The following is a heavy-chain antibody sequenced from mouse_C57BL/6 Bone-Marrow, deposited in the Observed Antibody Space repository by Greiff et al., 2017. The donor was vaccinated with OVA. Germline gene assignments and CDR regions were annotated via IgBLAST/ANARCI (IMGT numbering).Heavy chain of an antibody. D-gene: IGHD2-4*01. V-gene: IGHV1-81*01. CDR2: IYPRSGNT. CDR3: ARWGDYDGWYFDV. Sequence: QVQLKESGAELARPGASVKLSCKASGYTFTSYGISWVKQRTGQGLEWIGEIYPRSGNTYYNEKFKGKATLNADKSSSTAYMELRSLTSEDSAVYFCARWGDYDGWYFDVWGTGTTVTVSS. J-gene: IGHJ1*03. CDR1: GYTFTSYG.